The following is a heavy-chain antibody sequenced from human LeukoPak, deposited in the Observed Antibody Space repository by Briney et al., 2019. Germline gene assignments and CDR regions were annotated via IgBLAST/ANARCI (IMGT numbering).Heavy chain of an antibody. CDR2: IIPIFGTT. CDR1: GGTFSSYA. D-gene: IGHD6-13*01. V-gene: IGHV1-69*05. J-gene: IGHJ4*02. CDR3: AQRQAAVIAAAGTRGPFDY. Sequence: SVKVSCKASGGTFSSYAISWVRQAPGQGLEWMGGIIPIFGTTKYAQKFQGRVTITTDEYTSTAYMGLSRLRSEDTAVYYCAQRQAAVIAAAGTRGPFDYWGQGTLVTVST.